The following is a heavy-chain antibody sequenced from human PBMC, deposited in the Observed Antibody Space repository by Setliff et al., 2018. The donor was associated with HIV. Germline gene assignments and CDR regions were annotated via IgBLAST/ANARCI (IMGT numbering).Heavy chain of an antibody. V-gene: IGHV4-59*08. CDR2: MHVSRET. Sequence: SETLSLTCTVSGGSISDTYYTWIRQTPGKGLEWIGLMHVSRETNYNPSLESRVTISMDTPKNQFSLKLSSVTAADTALYFCARHGRSYDSGRWYNWFDSWGQGTPVTVSS. CDR1: GGSISDTY. D-gene: IGHD3-10*01. CDR3: ARHGRSYDSGRWYNWFDS. J-gene: IGHJ5*01.